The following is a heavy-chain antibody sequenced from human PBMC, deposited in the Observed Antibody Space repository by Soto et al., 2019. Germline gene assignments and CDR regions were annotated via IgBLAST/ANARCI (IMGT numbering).Heavy chain of an antibody. Sequence: PSETLSLTCTVSGGSIGSYYWSWIRQPPGKGLEWIGYIYYSGSTNYNPSLKSRVTISVDTSKNQFSLKLSSVTAADTAVYYCARDPNTAMAPYNWFDPWGQGTLVTGSS. J-gene: IGHJ5*02. CDR2: IYYSGST. D-gene: IGHD5-18*01. CDR3: ARDPNTAMAPYNWFDP. V-gene: IGHV4-59*01. CDR1: GGSIGSYY.